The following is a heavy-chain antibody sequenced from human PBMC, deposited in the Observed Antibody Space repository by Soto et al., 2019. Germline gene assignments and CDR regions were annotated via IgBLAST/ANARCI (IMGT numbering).Heavy chain of an antibody. Sequence: QVQLVESGGGVVQPGRSLRLSCAASGFTFSSYAMHWVRQAPGKGLEWVAVISYDGSNKYHADSVKGRFTISRDNSKNTLYLQMNSLRAEDTAVYYCARDRYCSSTSCYNWCDPWGQGTLVTVSS. V-gene: IGHV3-30-3*01. CDR3: ARDRYCSSTSCYNWCDP. CDR1: GFTFSSYA. CDR2: ISYDGSNK. D-gene: IGHD2-2*01. J-gene: IGHJ5*02.